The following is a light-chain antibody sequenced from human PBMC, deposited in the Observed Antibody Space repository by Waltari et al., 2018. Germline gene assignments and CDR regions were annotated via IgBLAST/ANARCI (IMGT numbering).Light chain of an antibody. V-gene: IGLV2-14*03. CDR2: DVS. CDR1: SSDVGGYNY. Sequence: QSALTQPASVSGSPGQSITISCPGPSSDVGGYNYLSWYQQHPGKAPKLMIYDVSNRPSGVSNRFSGSKSGNTASLTISGLQAEDEADYYCSSYTSSSTLVVFGGGTKLTVL. J-gene: IGLJ2*01. CDR3: SSYTSSSTLVV.